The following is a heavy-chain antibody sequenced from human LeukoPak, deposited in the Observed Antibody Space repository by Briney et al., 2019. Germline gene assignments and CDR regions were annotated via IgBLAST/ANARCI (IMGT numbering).Heavy chain of an antibody. Sequence: GSLRLSCAASGFTFSSYSMNWVRQAPGKGLEWVSSISSSSSYIYYADSVKGRFTISRDNAKNSLYLQMNSLRAEDTAVYYCARDPSPLAAAGTNWFDPWGQGTLVTVSS. CDR1: GFTFSSYS. V-gene: IGHV3-21*01. D-gene: IGHD6-13*01. CDR3: ARDPSPLAAAGTNWFDP. J-gene: IGHJ5*02. CDR2: ISSSSSYI.